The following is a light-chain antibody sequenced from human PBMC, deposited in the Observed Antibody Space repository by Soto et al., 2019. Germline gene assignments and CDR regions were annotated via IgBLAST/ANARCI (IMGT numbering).Light chain of an antibody. CDR3: QQCNDWPT. Sequence: EIVMKQSPATLSVSPGERATLSCRASQSVSSKLAWYQQKPGQAPRLVIYDTSTRATGIPARFSGSGSGTEFTLTISSLQSEDFAVYYCQQCNDWPTFGQGTKVDVK. CDR2: DTS. CDR1: QSVSSK. J-gene: IGKJ1*01. V-gene: IGKV3-15*01.